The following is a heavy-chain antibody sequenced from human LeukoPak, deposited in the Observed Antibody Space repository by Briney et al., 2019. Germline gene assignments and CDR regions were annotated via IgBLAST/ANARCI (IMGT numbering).Heavy chain of an antibody. D-gene: IGHD3-22*01. J-gene: IGHJ4*02. Sequence: GGSLRLSCATSGFTFTSFGMHWVRQAPGKGLEWVALIYYDGSNKYYSDSVKGRFTISRDTSKNTLYLQMDSVRAEDTAVYYCARDDDTSGHYSRFNYWGQGTLVTVSS. V-gene: IGHV3-33*01. CDR3: ARDDDTSGHYSRFNY. CDR2: IYYDGSNK. CDR1: GFTFTSFG.